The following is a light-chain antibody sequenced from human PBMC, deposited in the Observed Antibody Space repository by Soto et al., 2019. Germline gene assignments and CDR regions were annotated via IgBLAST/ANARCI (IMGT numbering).Light chain of an antibody. J-gene: IGKJ1*01. Sequence: IVMTQSPATLSLSPEDRATLSCRASQNIDNKLAWYQQRPGQAPRLLIYAASTRVTGIPARFSGSGSGTEFTLTISGLQSEDFGVYYCQQYKSWRAFGQGTNVEIK. V-gene: IGKV3-15*01. CDR3: QQYKSWRA. CDR2: AAS. CDR1: QNIDNK.